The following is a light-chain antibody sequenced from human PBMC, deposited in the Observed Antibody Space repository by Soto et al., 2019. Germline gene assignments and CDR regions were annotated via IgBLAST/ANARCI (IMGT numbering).Light chain of an antibody. CDR2: EVN. J-gene: IGLJ3*02. Sequence: QSALTQPPSASGSPGQSVTISCTGTSSDVCAYNYVSWYQQYPGKAPKLMIYEVNKRPSGVPDRFSGSKSGKTASLTVSGLQPEDEADYYCTSYAGSDIGVFGGGTKLTVL. V-gene: IGLV2-8*01. CDR3: TSYAGSDIGV. CDR1: SSDVCAYNY.